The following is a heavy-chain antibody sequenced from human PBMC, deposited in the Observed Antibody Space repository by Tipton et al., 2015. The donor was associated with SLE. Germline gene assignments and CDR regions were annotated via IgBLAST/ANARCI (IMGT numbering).Heavy chain of an antibody. Sequence: GLVKPSETLSLTCAVYGGSFSGYYWSWIRQPPGKGLEWIGEINHSGSTHYNPSLKSRVTISVDTSKNQFSLKLSSVTAADTAVYYCARRRVVQHFQHWGQGTLVTVSS. CDR3: ARRRVVQHFQH. J-gene: IGHJ1*01. CDR2: INHSGST. D-gene: IGHD2-15*01. CDR1: GGSFSGYY. V-gene: IGHV4-34*01.